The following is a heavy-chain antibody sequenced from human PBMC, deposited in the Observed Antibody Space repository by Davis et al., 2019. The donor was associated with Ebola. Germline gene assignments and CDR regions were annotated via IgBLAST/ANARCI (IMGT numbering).Heavy chain of an antibody. J-gene: IGHJ6*04. Sequence: GGSLRLSCAASGFTFSSYSMNWVRQAPGKGLEWVSILYPGGSTYYADSVKGRFTISRDNSKNTLYLQMNSLRAEDTAVYYCAKGSVTIFGVAPDYYGMDVWGKGTTVTVSS. CDR3: AKGSVTIFGVAPDYYGMDV. D-gene: IGHD3-3*01. V-gene: IGHV3-NL1*01. CDR2: LYPGGST. CDR1: GFTFSSYS.